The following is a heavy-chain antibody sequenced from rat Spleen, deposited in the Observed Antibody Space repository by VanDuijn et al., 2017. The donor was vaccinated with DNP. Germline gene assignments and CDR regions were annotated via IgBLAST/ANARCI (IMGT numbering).Heavy chain of an antibody. D-gene: IGHD1-11*01. J-gene: IGHJ3*01. CDR2: ISNSGIT. CDR1: GFSLTSYT. CDR3: ARWEGINGY. Sequence: QVQLKESGPGLVQPSQTLSLTCTVSGFSLTSYTVSWVRQPPGKGLEWIAAISNSGITYYNSGLKSRLSISRDTSKNQVFLKMNSLQTEDTAMYFCARWEGINGYWGQGTLVTVSS. V-gene: IGHV2-6*01.